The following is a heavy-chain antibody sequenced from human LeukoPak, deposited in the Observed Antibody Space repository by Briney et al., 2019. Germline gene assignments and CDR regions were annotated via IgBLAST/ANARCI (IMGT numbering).Heavy chain of an antibody. V-gene: IGHV1-2*02. D-gene: IGHD2-2*01. Sequence: ASVEVSCKASGYTFTGYYMHWVRQAPGQGLEWMGWINPNSGGTNYAQKFQGRVTMTRDTSISTAYMELSRLRSDDTAVYYCARVYCSSTSCYLNWFDPWGQGTLVTVSS. J-gene: IGHJ5*02. CDR3: ARVYCSSTSCYLNWFDP. CDR2: INPNSGGT. CDR1: GYTFTGYY.